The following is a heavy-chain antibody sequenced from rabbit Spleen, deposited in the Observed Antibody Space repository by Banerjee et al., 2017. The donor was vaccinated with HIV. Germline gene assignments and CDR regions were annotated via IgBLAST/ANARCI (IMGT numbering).Heavy chain of an antibody. Sequence: QEQLVESGGGLVQPEGSLTLTCKGFGFDFSTNYWISWVRQAPGKGLEWIGCIYSLSGSAYYASWAKGRFTISETSSTTVTLQMTSLTAADTATYFCAGDHAVSGYRFNLWGPGTLVTVS. V-gene: IGHV1S45*01. D-gene: IGHD1-1*01. J-gene: IGHJ4*01. CDR1: GFDFSTNYW. CDR2: IYSLSGSA. CDR3: AGDHAVSGYRFNL.